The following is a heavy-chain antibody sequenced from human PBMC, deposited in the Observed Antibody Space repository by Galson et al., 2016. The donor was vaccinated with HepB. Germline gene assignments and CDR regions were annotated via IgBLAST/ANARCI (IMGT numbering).Heavy chain of an antibody. CDR3: AKDLQGLTVTTFDY. CDR2: ISGSGGTT. V-gene: IGHV3-23*01. Sequence: SLRLSCAGSGFTFSNYAVSWVRQAPGKGLEWVSGISGSGGTTYHADSVKGRFTISRDNSKKTLYLQMNSVRAEDTAVYYCAKDLQGLTVTTFDYWGQGTLVTVSS. CDR1: GFTFSNYA. D-gene: IGHD4-17*01. J-gene: IGHJ4*02.